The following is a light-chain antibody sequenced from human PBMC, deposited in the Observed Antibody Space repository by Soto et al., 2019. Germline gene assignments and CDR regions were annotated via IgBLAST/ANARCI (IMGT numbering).Light chain of an antibody. Sequence: DIQMTQSPSSLSASVGDRVTITCRASQGISKYLAWYQQKPGKVPKLLIYAASTLQSGVPSRFSGSGSGTDFTLAISSLQHEDVATYYCQKYNSAPHTFGRGTKVDIK. V-gene: IGKV1-27*01. CDR1: QGISKY. CDR2: AAS. CDR3: QKYNSAPHT. J-gene: IGKJ4*02.